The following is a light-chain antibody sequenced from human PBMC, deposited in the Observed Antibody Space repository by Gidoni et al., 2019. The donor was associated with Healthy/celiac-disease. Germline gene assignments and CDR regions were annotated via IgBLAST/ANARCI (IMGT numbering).Light chain of an antibody. CDR1: QDISNY. V-gene: IGKV1-33*01. CDR3: QQYDNLPF. Sequence: DIQMTQSPSSLSASVGARVTITCQASQDISNYLNWYQQKPGKAPKLLIYDASNLETGGPSRFSGSGSGTYFTFTISSLQPEDIATYYCQQYDNLPFFXGXTKVESK. CDR2: DAS. J-gene: IGKJ4*01.